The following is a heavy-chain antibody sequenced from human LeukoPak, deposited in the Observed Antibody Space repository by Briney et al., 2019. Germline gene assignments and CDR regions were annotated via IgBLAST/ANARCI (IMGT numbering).Heavy chain of an antibody. CDR1: GFIFSNYG. V-gene: IGHV3-30*18. CDR2: ISYGGSDK. Sequence: PGGSLRLSCAASGFIFSNYGMHWVRQAPGKGLEWVAVISYGGSDKYYADSVKGRFTISRDNSKNTLYLQMNSLRAEDTAVYYCAKGHTGGIWGQGTMVTVSS. J-gene: IGHJ3*02. CDR3: AKGHTGGI.